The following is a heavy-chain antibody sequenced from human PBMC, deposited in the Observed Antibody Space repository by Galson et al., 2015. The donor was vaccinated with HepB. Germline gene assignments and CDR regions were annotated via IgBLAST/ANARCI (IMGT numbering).Heavy chain of an antibody. D-gene: IGHD4-17*01. CDR3: AAGLNYGDPLD. J-gene: IGHJ4*02. Sequence: SLRLSCAASGFTFSDYYMSWIRQAPGKGLEWVSYISSSSSYTNYADSVKGRFTISRDNAKNSLYLQMNSLRAEDTAVYYCAAGLNYGDPLDWGQGSLVTVSS. V-gene: IGHV3-11*06. CDR2: ISSSSSYT. CDR1: GFTFSDYY.